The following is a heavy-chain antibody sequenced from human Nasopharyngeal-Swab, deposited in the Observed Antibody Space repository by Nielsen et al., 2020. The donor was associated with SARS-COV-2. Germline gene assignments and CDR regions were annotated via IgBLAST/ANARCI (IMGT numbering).Heavy chain of an antibody. V-gene: IGHV2-70*01. CDR2: IDWDDDK. Sequence: WIRQPPGKALEWLAPIDWDDDKYYSTSLKTRLTISKDTSKNQVVLTMTNMDPVDTATYYCARIERNQLLSGYYYYYGMDVWGQGTTVTVSS. CDR3: ARIERNQLLSGYYYYYGMDV. D-gene: IGHD2-2*01. J-gene: IGHJ6*02.